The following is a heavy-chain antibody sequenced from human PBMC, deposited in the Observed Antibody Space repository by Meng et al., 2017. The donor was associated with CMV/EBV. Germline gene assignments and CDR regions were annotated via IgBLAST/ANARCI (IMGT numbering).Heavy chain of an antibody. CDR3: AKESLLYSGSYFDY. Sequence: GGSLTLSCAASGFTFSSYCMHWVRQAPGKGLVWVAFIRYDGSNKYYADSVKGRFTISRDNSKNTLYLQMNSLRAEDTAVYYCAKESLLYSGSYFDYWGQGTLVTVSS. CDR1: GFTFSSYC. V-gene: IGHV3-30*02. J-gene: IGHJ4*02. CDR2: IRYDGSNK. D-gene: IGHD1-26*01.